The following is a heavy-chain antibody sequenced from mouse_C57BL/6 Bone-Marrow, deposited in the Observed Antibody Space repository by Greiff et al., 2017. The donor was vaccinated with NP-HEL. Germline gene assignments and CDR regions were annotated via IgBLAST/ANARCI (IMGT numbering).Heavy chain of an antibody. CDR2: ISNLAYSI. Sequence: EVHLVESGGGLVQPGGSLKLSCAASGFTFSDYGMAWVRQAPRKGPEWVAFISNLAYSIYYADTVTGRFTISRENAKNTLYLEMSSLRSEDTAMYYCARHEERVYYGSSRWCFDVWGTGTTVTVSS. D-gene: IGHD1-1*01. V-gene: IGHV5-15*01. CDR3: ARHEERVYYGSSRWCFDV. J-gene: IGHJ1*03. CDR1: GFTFSDYG.